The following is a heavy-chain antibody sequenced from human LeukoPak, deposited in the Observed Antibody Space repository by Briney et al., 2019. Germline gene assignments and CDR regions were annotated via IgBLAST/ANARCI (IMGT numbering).Heavy chain of an antibody. CDR3: ARLLSSQTDF. V-gene: IGHV3-30*03. CDR2: ISYDGSNK. CDR1: GFTFSSYG. Sequence: GRSLRLSCAASGFTFSSYGMHWVRQAPGKGLEWVAVISYDGSNKYYADSVKGRFTISRDNSKNTLYLQMNSLRAEDTAVYYCARLLSSQTDFWGQGALVTVSS. D-gene: IGHD2-21*01. J-gene: IGHJ4*02.